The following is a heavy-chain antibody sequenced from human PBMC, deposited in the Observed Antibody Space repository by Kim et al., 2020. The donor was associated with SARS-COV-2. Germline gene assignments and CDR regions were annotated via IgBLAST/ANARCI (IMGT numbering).Heavy chain of an antibody. V-gene: IGHV3-33*01. J-gene: IGHJ6*02. CDR2: IWYDGSNK. Sequence: GGSLRLSCAASGFTFSSYGMHWVRQAPGKGLEWVAVIWYDGSNKYYADSVKGRFTISRENSKNTLYLQMNSLRAEDTAVYYCARDRLSRLMITFGGVIDYGMDVWGQGTTVTVSS. CDR1: GFTFSSYG. D-gene: IGHD3-16*02. CDR3: ARDRLSRLMITFGGVIDYGMDV.